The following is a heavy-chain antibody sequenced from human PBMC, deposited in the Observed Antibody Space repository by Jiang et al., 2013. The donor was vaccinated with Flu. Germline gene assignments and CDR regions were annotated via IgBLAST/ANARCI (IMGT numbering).Heavy chain of an antibody. Sequence: VSSNSAAWNWIRQSPSRGLEWLGRTYYRSKWYNDYAVSVKSRITINPDTSKNQFSLQLNSVTPEDTAVYYCARGVVVVPAAIANYYYMDVWGKGTTVTVSS. V-gene: IGHV6-1*01. CDR3: ARGVVVVPAAIANYYYMDV. D-gene: IGHD2-2*01. J-gene: IGHJ6*03. CDR2: TYYRSKWYN. CDR1: VSSNSAA.